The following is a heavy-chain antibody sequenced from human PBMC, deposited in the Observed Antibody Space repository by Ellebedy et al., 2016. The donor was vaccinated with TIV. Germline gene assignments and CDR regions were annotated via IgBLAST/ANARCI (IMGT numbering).Heavy chain of an antibody. D-gene: IGHD3-10*01. CDR1: GYTFSDHF. CDR3: ARDWGSRVVRGVVMNA. J-gene: IGHJ5*02. V-gene: IGHV1-2*02. CDR2: INPDSGGT. Sequence: AASVKVSCKASGYTFSDHFIHWVRQAPGQGLEWMGWINPDSGGTDYAQKFQGKVTMTRDTSTNTVYMELRSLRSDETAIYYCARDWGSRVVRGVVMNAWGQGTLVTVSS.